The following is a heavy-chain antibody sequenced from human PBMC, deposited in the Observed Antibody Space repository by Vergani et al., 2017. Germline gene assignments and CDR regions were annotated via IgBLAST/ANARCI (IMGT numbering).Heavy chain of an antibody. CDR3: ARAKDGSGSSLMYFDY. V-gene: IGHV1-2*02. Sequence: QVQLVQSGAEVKKPGASVKVSCKASGYTFTGYYMHWVRQAPGQGLEWMGWINPNSGGTNYAQKFQGRVTMTRATSISTAYMELSRLRSDDTAVYYCARAKDGSGSSLMYFDYWGQGTLVTVSS. CDR2: INPNSGGT. J-gene: IGHJ4*02. CDR1: GYTFTGYY. D-gene: IGHD3-10*01.